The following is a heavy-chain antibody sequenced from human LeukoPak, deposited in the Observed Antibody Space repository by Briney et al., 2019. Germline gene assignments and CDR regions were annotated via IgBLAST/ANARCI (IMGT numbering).Heavy chain of an antibody. D-gene: IGHD6-6*01. CDR3: AREPRLGAFDI. CDR2: IYTSGST. V-gene: IGHV4-4*07. J-gene: IGHJ3*02. CDR1: GGSLSSYY. Sequence: SETLSLTCTVSGGSLSSYYWNWIRQPAGTGLEWIGRIYTSGSTNYNSSLKSRVTISVDTSKNQFSLKLSSVTAADTAVYYCAREPRLGAFDIWGQGTMVTVSS.